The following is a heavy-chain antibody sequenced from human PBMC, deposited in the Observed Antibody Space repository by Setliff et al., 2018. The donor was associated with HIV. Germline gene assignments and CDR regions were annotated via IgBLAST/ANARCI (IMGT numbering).Heavy chain of an antibody. J-gene: IGHJ4*02. Sequence: SETLSLTCTVSGGSISGYFWSWIRQPAGKGLEWIGRTFTSGITNYSPSLKSRVTMSVDTSKNQFSLNLTSVTAADTAVYYCAREPKGGDDRALDYWGQGTRVSVS. V-gene: IGHV4-4*07. CDR3: AREPKGGDDRALDY. CDR2: TFTSGIT. D-gene: IGHD3-16*01. CDR1: GGSISGYF.